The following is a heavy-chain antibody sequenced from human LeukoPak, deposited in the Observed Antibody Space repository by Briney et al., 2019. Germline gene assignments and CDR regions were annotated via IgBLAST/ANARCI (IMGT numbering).Heavy chain of an antibody. V-gene: IGHV1-18*01. CDR1: GYTFTSND. CDR3: ASLVKIFCSGGSCYPTPLYWFDP. CDR2: ISAYNGKT. Sequence: APLKVSCKASGYTFTSNDISWVRQAPGQGLEWMGWISAYNGKTNYAQKLQGRVTMTTDTSTSPAYMELRSLRSADTAVYYCASLVKIFCSGGSCYPTPLYWFDPWGQGTLVTVSS. D-gene: IGHD2-15*01. J-gene: IGHJ5*02.